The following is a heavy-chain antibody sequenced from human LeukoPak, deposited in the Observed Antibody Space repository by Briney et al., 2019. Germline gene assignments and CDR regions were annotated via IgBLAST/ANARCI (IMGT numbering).Heavy chain of an antibody. CDR2: IYYSGST. D-gene: IGHD1-1*01. CDR1: GGSISSSSYY. V-gene: IGHV4-61*05. CDR3: ARHGTPPSSMDV. J-gene: IGHJ6*02. Sequence: ASETLSLTCTVSGGSISSSSYYWGWIRQPPGKGLEWIGYIYYSGSTNYNPSLKSRVTISVDTSKNQFSLKLSSVTAADTAVYYCARHGTPPSSMDVWGQGTTVTVSS.